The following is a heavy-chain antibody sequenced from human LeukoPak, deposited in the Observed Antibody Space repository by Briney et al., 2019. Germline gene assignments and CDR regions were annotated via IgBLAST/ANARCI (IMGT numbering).Heavy chain of an antibody. D-gene: IGHD3-10*01. V-gene: IGHV4-61*01. Sequence: PSETLSLTCTVFGGSVSSGSYYWSWIRQPPGKGLEWIGYIYYSGSTNYNPSLKSRVTISVDTSKNQFSLKLSSVTAADTAVYYCAREPGRGYFDYWGQGTLVTVSS. CDR1: GGSVSSGSYY. CDR2: IYYSGST. J-gene: IGHJ4*02. CDR3: AREPGRGYFDY.